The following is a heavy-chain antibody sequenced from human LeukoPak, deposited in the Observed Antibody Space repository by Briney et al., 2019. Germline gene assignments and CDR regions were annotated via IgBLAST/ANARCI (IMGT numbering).Heavy chain of an antibody. CDR1: GGSISSGSYY. J-gene: IGHJ4*02. CDR2: IYYSGST. D-gene: IGHD6-19*01. CDR3: ARGLSWSGWFDY. V-gene: IGHV4-61*01. Sequence: SQTLSLTCTVSGGSISSGSYYWSWIRQPPGKGLEWIGYIYYSGSTNYNPSLKSRVTISVDTSKNQFSLKLSSVTAADTAVYYCARGLSWSGWFDYWGQGTLVTVSS.